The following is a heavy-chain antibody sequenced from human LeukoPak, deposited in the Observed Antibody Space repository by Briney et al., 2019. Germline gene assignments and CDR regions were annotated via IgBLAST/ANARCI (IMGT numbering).Heavy chain of an antibody. CDR3: ARGATVTAPISYYYYYYMDV. V-gene: IGHV4-61*02. Sequence: SQTLSLTCTVSGGSISSGSYYWSWIRQPAGKGLEWIGRIYTSGSTNYNPSLKSRVTISVDTSKNQFSLKLSSVTAADTAVYYCARGATVTAPISYYYYYYMDVWGKGTTVTISS. CDR2: IYTSGST. D-gene: IGHD4-17*01. CDR1: GGSISSGSYY. J-gene: IGHJ6*03.